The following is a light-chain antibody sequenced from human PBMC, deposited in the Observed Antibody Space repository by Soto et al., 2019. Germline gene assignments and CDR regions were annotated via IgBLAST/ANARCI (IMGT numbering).Light chain of an antibody. V-gene: IGKV3-20*01. Sequence: EIVLTQCPGTLSLSPGERATLSCRASQSVYNNYLAWYQQKPGQTPRLLVNGASNRATGIPDRFSGGGSGTDFTLTISSLEPEDFAVYYCQQYGLPPHSFGQGTRVEIK. CDR2: GAS. J-gene: IGKJ2*01. CDR3: QQYGLPPHS. CDR1: QSVYNNY.